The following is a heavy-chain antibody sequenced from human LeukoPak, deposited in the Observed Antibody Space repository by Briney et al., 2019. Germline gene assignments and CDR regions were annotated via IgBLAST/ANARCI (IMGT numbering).Heavy chain of an antibody. V-gene: IGHV3-53*01. CDR2: IYSAGSI. CDR1: GFTVSSNS. CDR3: ARDPYSGGYWNYYYYYMDV. J-gene: IGHJ6*03. D-gene: IGHD1-26*01. Sequence: GGSLRLSCTVSGFTVSSNSMSWVRQAPGKGLEWVSFIYSAGSIYYSDSVKGRFTISIDNSKNSLFLQMNSLTAEDTAVYYCARDPYSGGYWNYYYYYMDVWGKGTTVTISS.